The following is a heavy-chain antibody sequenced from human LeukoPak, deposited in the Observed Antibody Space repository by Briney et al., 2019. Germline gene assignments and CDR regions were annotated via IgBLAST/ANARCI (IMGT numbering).Heavy chain of an antibody. CDR2: IYHSGGTT. CDR3: ARGVYDYDSSDYTNALDI. J-gene: IGHJ3*02. V-gene: IGHV4-38-2*02. CDR1: GYSSSSGYY. Sequence: SETLSLTCTVSGYSSSSGYYWGWIRQSPGKGLEWIGSIYHSGGTTYYNPSLKSRATISLDTSKNQFSLKLSSVTAADTAVYYCARGVYDYDSSDYTNALDIWGQGTMVTVSS. D-gene: IGHD3-22*01.